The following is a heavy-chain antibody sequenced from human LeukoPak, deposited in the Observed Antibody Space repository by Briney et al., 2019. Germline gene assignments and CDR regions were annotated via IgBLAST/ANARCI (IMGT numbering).Heavy chain of an antibody. J-gene: IGHJ4*02. CDR3: ARAFGSSAYYYY. D-gene: IGHD3-22*01. CDR2: INPDSGGT. Sequence: ASVKVSCKASGYTFTGYYMHWVRQAPGQGLEWIGWINPDSGGTYYAQRFQGRVTMTRDTSISTAYMELSRLISDDTAVYYCARAFGSSAYYYYWGQGTLVTVSS. V-gene: IGHV1-2*02. CDR1: GYTFTGYY.